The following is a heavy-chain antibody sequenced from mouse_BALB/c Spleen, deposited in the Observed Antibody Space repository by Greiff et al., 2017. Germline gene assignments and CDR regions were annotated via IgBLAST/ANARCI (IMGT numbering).Heavy chain of an antibody. CDR3: ARGGLLTWFAY. D-gene: IGHD2-3*01. CDR1: GYTFTSYV. Sequence: EVQLQQSGPELVKPGASVKMSCKASGYTFTSYVMHWVKQKPGQGLEWIGYINPYNDGTKYNEKFKGKATLTSDKSSSTAYMELSSLTSEDSAVYYCARGGLLTWFAYWGQGTLVTVSA. J-gene: IGHJ3*01. V-gene: IGHV1-14*01. CDR2: INPYNDGT.